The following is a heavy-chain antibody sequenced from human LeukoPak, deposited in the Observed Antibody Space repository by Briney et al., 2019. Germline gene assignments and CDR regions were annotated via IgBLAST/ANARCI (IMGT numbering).Heavy chain of an antibody. Sequence: GGSLRLSCAASGFTFSSYWMHWVRPAPGKGLVWVSRINSDGSSTSYADSVKGRFTISRDNAKSTLYLQMNSLRAEDTAVYYCAREGDSSGYYTNWFDPWGQGTLVTVSS. V-gene: IGHV3-74*01. J-gene: IGHJ5*02. CDR3: AREGDSSGYYTNWFDP. D-gene: IGHD3-22*01. CDR1: GFTFSSYW. CDR2: INSDGSST.